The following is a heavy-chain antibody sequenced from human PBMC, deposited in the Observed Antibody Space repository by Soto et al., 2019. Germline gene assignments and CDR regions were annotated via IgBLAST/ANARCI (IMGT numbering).Heavy chain of an antibody. Sequence: QLQLQESGSGLVKPSQTLSLTCAVSGGSISSGGYSWSWIRQPPGKGLEWIGYIYHSGSTYYNPSLDSRVTISVDRSKNQFSLKLSSVTAADTAVYYCARVGQSSGWYLKGAFDYWGQGTLVTVSS. D-gene: IGHD6-19*01. CDR3: ARVGQSSGWYLKGAFDY. CDR2: IYHSGST. J-gene: IGHJ4*02. V-gene: IGHV4-30-2*01. CDR1: GGSISSGGYS.